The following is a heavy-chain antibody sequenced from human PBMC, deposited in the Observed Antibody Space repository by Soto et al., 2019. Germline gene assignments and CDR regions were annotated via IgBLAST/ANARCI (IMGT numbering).Heavy chain of an antibody. Sequence: QVQLQESGPGLVKPSETLSLTCIVSGGSISNYYWSWIRQPPGKGLEWIGYIYYSGSTNYNPSLTSRVTISVDTSKNQFSLKLSSVTAADTAVYYCARHRYSYGVYYFDYWGQGTLFTVSS. V-gene: IGHV4-59*08. D-gene: IGHD5-18*01. CDR1: GGSISNYY. CDR2: IYYSGST. CDR3: ARHRYSYGVYYFDY. J-gene: IGHJ4*02.